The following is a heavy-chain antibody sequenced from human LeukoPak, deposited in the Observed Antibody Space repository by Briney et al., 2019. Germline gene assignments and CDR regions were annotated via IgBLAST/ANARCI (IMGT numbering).Heavy chain of an antibody. V-gene: IGHV4-34*01. CDR1: GGSFSGYY. J-gene: IGHJ4*02. D-gene: IGHD1-26*01. Sequence: PSETLSLTCAVYGGSFSGYYWSWIRQPPGKGLEWIGEINHSGSTNYNPSLKSRVTISVDTSKNQFSLKLSSVTAADTAVYYCARGESGSYSSSPGYWGQGTLVTVSS. CDR3: ARGESGSYSSSPGY. CDR2: INHSGST.